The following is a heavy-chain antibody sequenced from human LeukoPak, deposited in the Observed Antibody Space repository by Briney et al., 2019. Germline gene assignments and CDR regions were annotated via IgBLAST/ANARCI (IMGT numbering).Heavy chain of an antibody. Sequence: GGSLRLSCAASGFIFSSCWMSWVRQSPGKGLEWVTNIKPDGSENYYVDSVKGRFTISRDNAKNALYVEMNSLRVGDTAVYYCARERMYSGSGSTYPYYDYWGQGTLVTVSS. V-gene: IGHV3-7*01. CDR3: ARERMYSGSGSTYPYYDY. CDR1: GFIFSSCW. J-gene: IGHJ4*02. D-gene: IGHD3-10*01. CDR2: IKPDGSEN.